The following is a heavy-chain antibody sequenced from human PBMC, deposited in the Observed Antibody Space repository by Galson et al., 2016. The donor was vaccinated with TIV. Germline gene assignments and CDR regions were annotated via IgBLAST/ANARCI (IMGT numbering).Heavy chain of an antibody. V-gene: IGHV3-66*02. Sequence: SLRLSCAVSGFTVSTKYMSWVRQAPGKGLEWVSIIYSGGSTYYADSLRGRFTVSRDNAKNTLYLQMNSLRPEDTAVYYCATGAGTGYSARMYYFDFWGQGTLVTVSS. D-gene: IGHD6-13*01. J-gene: IGHJ4*02. CDR1: GFTVSTKY. CDR3: ATGAGTGYSARMYYFDF. CDR2: IYSGGST.